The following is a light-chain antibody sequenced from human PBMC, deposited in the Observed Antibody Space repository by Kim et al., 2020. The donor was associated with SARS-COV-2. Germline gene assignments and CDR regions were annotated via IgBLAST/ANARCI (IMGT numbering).Light chain of an antibody. CDR1: QGISND. Sequence: ASVGDRLTITRRASQGISNDLAWYQQKPGKVPKLLIFAAAALQSGVPSRFSGSGSGTDFTLTISSLQPEDVATYYCQKYNGAPWTFGQGTTVDIK. CDR3: QKYNGAPWT. V-gene: IGKV1-27*01. CDR2: AAA. J-gene: IGKJ1*01.